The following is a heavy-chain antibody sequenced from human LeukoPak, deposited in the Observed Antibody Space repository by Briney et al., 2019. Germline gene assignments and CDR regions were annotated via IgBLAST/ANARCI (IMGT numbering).Heavy chain of an antibody. CDR2: ISGSGGTT. D-gene: IGHD1-1*01. V-gene: IGHV3-23*01. CDR1: GFIFSTYA. Sequence: GGSLRLSCAASGFIFSTYAMSWVRQAPGKGLEWVSAISGSGGTTYYADSVKGRFSISRDNSKNTLYLQMNSLTAEDTAVYYCVRGWQQLGSWGRGTLVTVSS. CDR3: VRGWQQLGS. J-gene: IGHJ5*02.